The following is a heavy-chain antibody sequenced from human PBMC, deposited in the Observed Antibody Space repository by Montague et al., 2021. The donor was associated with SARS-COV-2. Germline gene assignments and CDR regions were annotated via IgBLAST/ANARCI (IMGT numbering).Heavy chain of an antibody. V-gene: IGHV4-59*08. CDR3: ARHYSATLPAVY. CDR1: GGSISSFY. D-gene: IGHD2-15*01. J-gene: IGHJ4*02. CDR2: ISDSGST. Sequence: SETLSLTCTVSGGSISSFYWSWFRQPPGKGLEWIGYISDSGSTNYNPYLTIQVTMSVDTSKNQFSLKVNSVTAAATAEYYCARHYSATLPAVYWGQGTLVTVSS.